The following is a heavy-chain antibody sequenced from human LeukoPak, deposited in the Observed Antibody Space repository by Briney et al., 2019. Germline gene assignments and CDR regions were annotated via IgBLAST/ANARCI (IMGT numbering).Heavy chain of an antibody. Sequence: SVRVSCKASGGTFSSYAISWVRQAPGQGLEWMGGIIPIFGTANYAQKFQGRVTITTDESTSTAYMELSSLRSEDTAVYYCAGGLQLDAFDIWGQGTMVTVSS. CDR3: AGGLQLDAFDI. CDR2: IIPIFGTA. D-gene: IGHD5-24*01. J-gene: IGHJ3*02. V-gene: IGHV1-69*05. CDR1: GGTFSSYA.